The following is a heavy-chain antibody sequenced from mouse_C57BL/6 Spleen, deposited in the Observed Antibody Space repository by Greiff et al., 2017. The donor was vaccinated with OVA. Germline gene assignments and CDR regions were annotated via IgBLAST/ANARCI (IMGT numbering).Heavy chain of an antibody. D-gene: IGHD3-2*02. CDR3: ASPLDSSGSYDY. J-gene: IGHJ2*01. CDR1: GYTFTDYY. CDR2: IYPRSGNT. Sequence: VQLQQSGPVLVKPGASVKMSCKASGYTFTDYYMNWVKQRTGQGLEWIGEIYPRSGNTYYNEKFKGKATLTADKSSSTAYMELRSLTSEDSAVYFCASPLDSSGSYDYWGQGTTLTVSS. V-gene: IGHV1-81*01.